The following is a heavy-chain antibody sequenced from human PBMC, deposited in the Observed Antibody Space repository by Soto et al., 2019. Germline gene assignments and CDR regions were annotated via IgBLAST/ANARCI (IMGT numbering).Heavy chain of an antibody. CDR1: GGPFSGYD. CDR2: INHRGKT. V-gene: IGHV4-34*01. J-gene: IGHJ6*02. CDR3: ARCGKHHYSNGMDF. Sequence: QVQLLQWGAGLLRPSETLSLTCAVYGGPFSGYDCNWRRQPPGKGREWIGEINHRGKTNDNPSLKSRVTISVDTSKSPLTLRLSSVTASDTAVYYFARCGKHHYSNGMDFWGQGTTVTV.